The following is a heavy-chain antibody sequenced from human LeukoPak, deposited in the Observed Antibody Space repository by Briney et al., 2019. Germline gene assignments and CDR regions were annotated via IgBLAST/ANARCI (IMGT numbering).Heavy chain of an antibody. J-gene: IGHJ4*02. CDR2: INQGGSDK. CDR3: ARGTLSRFDY. V-gene: IGHV3-7*01. CDR1: GFTFSGHW. Sequence: GGSLRLSCAASGFTFSGHWMSWVRQAPGKGLEWVANINQGGSDKYYVDSVKGRFTISRDSANNLLYLQMNSLRAEDTAVYYCARGTLSRFDYWGQGTLVTVSS.